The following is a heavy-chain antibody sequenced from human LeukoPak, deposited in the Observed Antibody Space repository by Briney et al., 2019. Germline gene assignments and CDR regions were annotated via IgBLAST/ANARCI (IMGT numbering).Heavy chain of an antibody. CDR2: ISVYNGDT. Sequence: GASVKVSCKASDHTFTTYGITWVRQVPGQGLEWMGWISVYNGDTKYAQKFQGRVTLTTDTSTSTAYMELRSLRSDDTAVYYCARDPPRIVVVVAATNYYGMDVWGQGTTVTVSS. D-gene: IGHD2-15*01. J-gene: IGHJ6*02. V-gene: IGHV1-18*01. CDR3: ARDPPRIVVVVAATNYYGMDV. CDR1: DHTFTTYG.